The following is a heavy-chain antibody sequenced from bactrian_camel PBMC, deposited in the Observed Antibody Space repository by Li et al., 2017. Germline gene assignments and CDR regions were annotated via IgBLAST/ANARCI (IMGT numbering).Heavy chain of an antibody. Sequence: HVQLVESGGGLVQPGGSLRLSCAASGLTISSYCMAWFRQAPGKGLEWVSDINSSGRSTNYADSVKGRFTISRDNAKNTLYLQLNSLTREDTAMYYCAQGKFGGGATEWTMPPPRSQGTQVTVS. CDR1: GLTISSYC. CDR2: INSSGRST. J-gene: IGHJ4*01. D-gene: IGHD4*01. V-gene: IGHV3S1*01.